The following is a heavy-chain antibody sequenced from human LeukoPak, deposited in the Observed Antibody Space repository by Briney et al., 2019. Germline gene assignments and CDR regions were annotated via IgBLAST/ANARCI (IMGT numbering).Heavy chain of an antibody. J-gene: IGHJ4*02. V-gene: IGHV3-23*01. CDR1: GFTFSSYA. D-gene: IGHD2-15*01. CDR3: AKAPRGAVAAGYYFDY. CDR2: ISGSGGST. Sequence: GGSLRLSCAASGFTFSSYAMSWVRQAPGKGLEWVLAISGSGGSTYYADSVKGRFTISRDNSKNTLYLQMNSLRAEDTAVYYCAKAPRGAVAAGYYFDYWGQGTLVTVSS.